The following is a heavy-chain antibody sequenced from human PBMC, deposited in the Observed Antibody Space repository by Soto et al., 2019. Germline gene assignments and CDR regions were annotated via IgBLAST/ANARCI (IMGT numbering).Heavy chain of an antibody. J-gene: IGHJ4*02. CDR2: MSGSGGST. Sequence: GGSLILSCAASGFTFSRNAMSWVRQAPGKGLEWVSVMSGSGGSTYYADSVTGRFTISRDNSKNTLYLQMNSLRAEDTAVYYCAKGYREYSSSWFDYWGQGTLVTVSS. D-gene: IGHD6-13*01. CDR3: AKGYREYSSSWFDY. V-gene: IGHV3-23*01. CDR1: GFTFSRNA.